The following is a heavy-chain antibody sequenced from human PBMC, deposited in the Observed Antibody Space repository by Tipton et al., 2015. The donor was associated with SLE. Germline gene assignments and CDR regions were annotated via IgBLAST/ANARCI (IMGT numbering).Heavy chain of an antibody. Sequence: TLSLTCTVSGGSINTDTYYWSWIRQYPGKGLEWIGYISLTGSAYYHPSLNSRVTITIDPSENQFSLNLTSVTAADTAIYYCARDSTAASDALDIWGQGTMVIVSS. J-gene: IGHJ3*02. CDR3: ARDSTAASDALDI. CDR1: GGSINTDTYY. D-gene: IGHD4-17*01. V-gene: IGHV4-31*03. CDR2: ISLTGSA.